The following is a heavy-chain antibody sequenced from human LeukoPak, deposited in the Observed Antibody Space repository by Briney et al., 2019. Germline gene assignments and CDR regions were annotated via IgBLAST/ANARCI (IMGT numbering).Heavy chain of an antibody. CDR1: GFTFSSYS. D-gene: IGHD3-10*01. CDR3: ASLPWGVRGVIIQDFHY. Sequence: GSLRLSCAASGFTFSSYSMNWIRQPPGKGLESIGTIYYSGSTYYNPSLKSRVTISVDTSKNQFSLKLSSVTAADTAVYYCASLPWGVRGVIIQDFHYWGQGTLVTVSS. CDR2: IYYSGST. J-gene: IGHJ4*02. V-gene: IGHV4-39*07.